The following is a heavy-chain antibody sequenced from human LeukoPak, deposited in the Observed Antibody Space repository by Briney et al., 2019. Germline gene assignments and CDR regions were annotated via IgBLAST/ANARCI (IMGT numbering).Heavy chain of an antibody. D-gene: IGHD3-22*01. Sequence: PSETLSLTCTVSGGSISSYYWSWIRQPPGKGLEWIGYIYYSGSTSYNPSLKSRVTISVDTSKNQFSLKLSSVTAADTAVYYCARHYDSSAYWYYFDYWGQGTLVTVSS. CDR3: ARHYDSSAYWYYFDY. V-gene: IGHV4-59*08. CDR1: GGSISSYY. J-gene: IGHJ4*02. CDR2: IYYSGST.